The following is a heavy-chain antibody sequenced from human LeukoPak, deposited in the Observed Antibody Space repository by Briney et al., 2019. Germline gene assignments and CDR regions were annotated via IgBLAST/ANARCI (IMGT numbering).Heavy chain of an antibody. Sequence: PSETLSLTCTVSGGSISSYYWSWIRQPAGKGLEWIGRIYTSGSTNYNPSLKSRVTMSVDTSKNQFSLKLSSVTAADTAVYYCARDTYYYDSSGYYYWFDPWGQGTLVTVSS. J-gene: IGHJ5*02. CDR2: IYTSGST. CDR3: ARDTYYYDSSGYYYWFDP. V-gene: IGHV4-4*07. CDR1: GGSISSYY. D-gene: IGHD3-22*01.